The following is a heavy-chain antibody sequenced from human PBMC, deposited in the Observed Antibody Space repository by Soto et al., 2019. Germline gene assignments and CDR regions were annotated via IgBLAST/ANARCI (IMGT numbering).Heavy chain of an antibody. CDR1: GFTFSNYG. Sequence: GGSLRLSCAASGFTFSNYGMHWVRQAPGKGLEWVALISYDGNNKYYADSVKGRFTISRDNSKNTLYLQMNSLGAEDTAVYYCAKTPPGSWGQGTLVTVSS. V-gene: IGHV3-30*18. CDR3: AKTPPGS. CDR2: ISYDGNNK. J-gene: IGHJ5*02.